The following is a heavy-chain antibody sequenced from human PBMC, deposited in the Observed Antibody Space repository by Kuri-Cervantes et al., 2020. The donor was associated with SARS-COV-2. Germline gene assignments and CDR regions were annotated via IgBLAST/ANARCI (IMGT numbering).Heavy chain of an antibody. J-gene: IGHJ6*02. CDR3: ARWEEADYYGMDV. D-gene: IGHD1-26*01. CDR1: GGTFSSYA. Sequence: SVKVSCKASGGTFSSYAISWVRQAPGQGLEWMGGIMPIFGTANYAQKFQGRVTITADKSTSTAYMELSSLRSEDTAVYYCARWEEADYYGMDVWGQGTTVTVSS. CDR2: IMPIFGTA. V-gene: IGHV1-69*06.